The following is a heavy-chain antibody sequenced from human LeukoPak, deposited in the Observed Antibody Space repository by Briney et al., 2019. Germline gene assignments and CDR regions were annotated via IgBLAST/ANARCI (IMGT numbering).Heavy chain of an antibody. D-gene: IGHD2-2*01. CDR3: ARACSSTSCYFAFDI. V-gene: IGHV3-21*01. CDR1: GFTFSSYS. Sequence: GGSLRLSCAASGFTFSSYSMNWVRQAPGKGLEWVSSISSSGSCIYFADSVKGRFTISRDNAKNSLYLQMNSLRAEDTAVYYCARACSSTSCYFAFDIWGQGTMVTVSS. CDR2: ISSSGSCI. J-gene: IGHJ3*02.